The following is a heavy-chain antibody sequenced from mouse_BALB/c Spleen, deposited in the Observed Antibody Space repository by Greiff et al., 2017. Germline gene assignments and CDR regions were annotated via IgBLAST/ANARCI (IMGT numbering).Heavy chain of an antibody. V-gene: IGHV5-6*01. D-gene: IGHD3-2*01. CDR1: GFTFSSYG. CDR2: ISSGGSYT. Sequence: DVHLVESGGDLVKPGGSLKLSCAASGFTFSSYGMSWVRQTPDKRLEWVATISSGGSYTYYPDSVKGRFTISRDNAKNTLYLQMSSLKSEDTAMYYCARRGTARATGAMDYWGQGTSVTVSS. J-gene: IGHJ4*01. CDR3: ARRGTARATGAMDY.